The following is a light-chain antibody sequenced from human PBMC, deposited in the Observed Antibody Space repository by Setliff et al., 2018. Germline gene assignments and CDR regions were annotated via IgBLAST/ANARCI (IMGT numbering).Light chain of an antibody. V-gene: IGLV1-40*01. CDR3: SSYTSNTFV. J-gene: IGLJ1*01. CDR1: SSNIGAGYD. CDR2: GTN. Sequence: QSVLAQPPSVSGAPGQGITISCTGTSSNIGAGYDVHWYQQLPGAAPKLLIFGTNNRPSGVPDQFSGSKSGTSASLAITGLQAADEADYYCSSYTSNTFVFAAGTKV.